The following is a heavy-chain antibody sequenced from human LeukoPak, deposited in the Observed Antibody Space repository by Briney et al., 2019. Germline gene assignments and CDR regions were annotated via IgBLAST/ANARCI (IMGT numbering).Heavy chain of an antibody. J-gene: IGHJ4*02. CDR2: ISGSGGNT. V-gene: IGHV3-23*01. Sequence: GGSLRVSCAASRFTFSSYAMSWVRQAPGKGLEWVSSISGSGGNTFYADSVKGRFTISRDNSKNTLYLQMNSLRAEDTAAYHCAKGRNEDGDAALNYWGQGTLVTVSS. CDR1: RFTFSSYA. CDR3: AKGRNEDGDAALNY. D-gene: IGHD4-17*01.